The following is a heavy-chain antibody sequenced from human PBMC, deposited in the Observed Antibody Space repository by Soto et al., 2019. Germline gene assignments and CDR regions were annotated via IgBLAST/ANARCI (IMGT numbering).Heavy chain of an antibody. D-gene: IGHD3-9*01. CDR1: GGSFSGYY. V-gene: IGHV4-34*01. Sequence: PSETLSLTCAVYGGSFSGYYWSWIRQPPGKVLAWLGEINHSGSTNYNPSLKSRVTISVDTSKNQFSLKLSSVTAADTAVYYCARGGLRYFDWFWYYYGMDVWGQGTTVTVSS. CDR2: INHSGST. CDR3: ARGGLRYFDWFWYYYGMDV. J-gene: IGHJ6*02.